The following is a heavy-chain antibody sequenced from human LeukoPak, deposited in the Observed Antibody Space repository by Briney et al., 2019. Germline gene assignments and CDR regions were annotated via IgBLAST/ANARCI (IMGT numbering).Heavy chain of an antibody. D-gene: IGHD4-17*01. V-gene: IGHV4-34*01. Sequence: PSETLSLTCAVYGGSFSGCYWSWIRQPPGKGLEWIGEINHSGSTNYNPSLKSRVTISVDTSKNQFSLKLSSVTAADTAVYYCARFRRGDYYFDYWGQGTLVTVSS. J-gene: IGHJ4*02. CDR3: ARFRRGDYYFDY. CDR1: GGSFSGCY. CDR2: INHSGST.